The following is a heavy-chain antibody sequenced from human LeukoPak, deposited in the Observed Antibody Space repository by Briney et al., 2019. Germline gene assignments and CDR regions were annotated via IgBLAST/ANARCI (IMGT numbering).Heavy chain of an antibody. D-gene: IGHD6-13*01. CDR3: ARGGTSAAARRFDP. CDR2: LNSNSGNT. CDR1: GYTFINYD. V-gene: IGHV1-8*01. J-gene: IGHJ5*02. Sequence: ASVKVSCKTSGYTFINYDINWVRQASGQGVEWMGWLNSNSGNTGYAQKFRGRVTITSSPSTSTVFMELGSLTSEDTDVYYCARGGTSAAARRFDPWGQGTLVTVSS.